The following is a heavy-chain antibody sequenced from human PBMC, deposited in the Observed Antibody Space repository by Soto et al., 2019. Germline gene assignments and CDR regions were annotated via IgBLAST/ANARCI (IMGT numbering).Heavy chain of an antibody. CDR2: IYYSGST. V-gene: IGHV4-30-4*01. D-gene: IGHD5-12*01. CDR1: GGSISSGDYY. CDR3: ARVSEMATSEFDY. Sequence: SETLSLTCTVSGGSISSGDYYWSWIRQPPGKGLEWIGYIYYSGSTYYNPSLKSRVTISVDTSKNQFSLKLSSVTAADTAVYYCARVSEMATSEFDYWGQGTLVTVSS. J-gene: IGHJ4*02.